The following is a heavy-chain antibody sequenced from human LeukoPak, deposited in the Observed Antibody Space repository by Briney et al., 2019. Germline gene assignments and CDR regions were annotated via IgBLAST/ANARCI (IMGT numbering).Heavy chain of an antibody. CDR3: ARDAYSSSSFDY. Sequence: PGGSLRLSCAASGFVFSYFGMNWVRQAPGKGLEWVSFISSSSTYIYYADSVKGRFTISRDNAKNSLNLQMNSLRAEDTAVYYCARDAYSSSSFDYWGQGTLVTVSS. CDR1: GFVFSYFG. CDR2: ISSSSTYI. D-gene: IGHD6-6*01. V-gene: IGHV3-21*01. J-gene: IGHJ4*02.